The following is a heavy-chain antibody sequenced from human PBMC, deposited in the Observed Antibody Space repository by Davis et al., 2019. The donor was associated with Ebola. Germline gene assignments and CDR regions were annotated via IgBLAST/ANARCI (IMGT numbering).Heavy chain of an antibody. D-gene: IGHD5-18*01. CDR1: GFTFSDYY. CDR2: ISSSGSTI. CDR3: ARAQLGGYSYDSYYYYGMDV. Sequence: PGGSLRLSCAASGFTFSDYYMSWIRQAPGKGLEWVSYISSSGSTIYYADSVKGRFTISRDNAKNSLYLQMNSLRAEDTAVYYCARAQLGGYSYDSYYYYGMDVWGQGTTVTVSS. V-gene: IGHV3-11*01. J-gene: IGHJ6*02.